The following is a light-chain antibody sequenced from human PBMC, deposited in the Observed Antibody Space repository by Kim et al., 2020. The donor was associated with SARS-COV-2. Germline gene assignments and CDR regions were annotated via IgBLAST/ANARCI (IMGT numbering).Light chain of an antibody. J-gene: IGKJ3*01. CDR1: QTVSTN. Sequence: EIVLTQSPATLSVSPGERATLSCRASQTVSTNLAWYQQKPGQPPRLLIYGASIRATGIPARFSGSGSGTDFTLTISSLQSEDFAVYYCQHYNNWPLFGPGTKVDIK. CDR3: QHYNNWPL. CDR2: GAS. V-gene: IGKV3D-15*01.